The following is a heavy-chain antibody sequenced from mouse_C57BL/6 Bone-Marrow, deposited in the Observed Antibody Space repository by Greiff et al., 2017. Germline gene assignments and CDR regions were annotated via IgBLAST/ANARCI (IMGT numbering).Heavy chain of an antibody. V-gene: IGHV2-2*01. CDR1: GFSLTSYG. Sequence: VQVVESGPGLVQPSQSLSITCTVSGFSLTSYGVHWVRQSPGKGLEWLGVIWSGGSTDYNAAFISRLSISKDNSTSQVSFKMNSMQADDTAIYYCARNFHGRSSYYFDYGGQGTTLTVSS. J-gene: IGHJ2*01. CDR3: ARNFHGRSSYYFDY. CDR2: IWSGGST. D-gene: IGHD1-1*01.